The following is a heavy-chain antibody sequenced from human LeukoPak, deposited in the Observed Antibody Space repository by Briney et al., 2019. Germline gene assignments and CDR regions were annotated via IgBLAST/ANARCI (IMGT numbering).Heavy chain of an antibody. J-gene: IGHJ4*02. V-gene: IGHV3-30*04. CDR3: ARVPVGY. Sequence: GGSLRLSCAASGFTFSSYAMHWVRQAPGKGLEWVALISYDGSNTYYADSVKGRFTISRDNSKNTLYLQMNSLRAEDTAVYYCARVPVGYWGQGTLVTVSS. CDR1: GFTFSSYA. D-gene: IGHD1-26*01. CDR2: ISYDGSNT.